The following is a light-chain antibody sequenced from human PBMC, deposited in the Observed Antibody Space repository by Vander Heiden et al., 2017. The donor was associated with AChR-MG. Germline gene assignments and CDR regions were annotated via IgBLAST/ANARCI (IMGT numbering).Light chain of an antibody. Sequence: DIQMTQSPSSLSASVADRVTITCRASQRISNYLNWYQQKPGNAPKRLIYAASSLQSGVPSRFSGSGSGTDFTLTISSLQPEDFATYYCQQSHSTPPTFGQGTKLEIK. CDR3: QQSHSTPPT. CDR2: AAS. V-gene: IGKV1-39*01. CDR1: QRISNY. J-gene: IGKJ2*01.